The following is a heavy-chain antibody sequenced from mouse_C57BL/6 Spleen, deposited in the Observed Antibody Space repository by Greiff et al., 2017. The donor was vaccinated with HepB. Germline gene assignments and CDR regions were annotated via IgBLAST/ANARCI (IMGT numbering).Heavy chain of an antibody. CDR3: EKVPVCYCYGEAY. CDR2: ISYDGSN. CDR1: GYSITSGYY. Sequence: VSGPGLVKPSQSLSLTCSVTGYSITSGYYWNWIRQFPGNKLEWMGYISYDGSNNYNPSLKNRISITRDTSKNQFFLKLNSVTTEDTATYYCEKVPVCYCYGEAYWGQETLVFDSA. J-gene: IGHJ3*01. D-gene: IGHD2-2*01. V-gene: IGHV3-6*01.